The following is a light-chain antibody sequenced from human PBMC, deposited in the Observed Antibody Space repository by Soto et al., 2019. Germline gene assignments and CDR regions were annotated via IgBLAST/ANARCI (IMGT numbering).Light chain of an antibody. CDR2: VAS. CDR1: QGISNY. J-gene: IGKJ1*01. V-gene: IGKV1-27*01. Sequence: DIQMTQSPSSLSASVGDRVTITCRASQGISNYLDWYQQKPGKVPKLLIYVASTLHSGVPSRFSGSGSGTYFTLPITTLQPQDVATYYCQKYNSAPRSFGQGTKVEIK. CDR3: QKYNSAPRS.